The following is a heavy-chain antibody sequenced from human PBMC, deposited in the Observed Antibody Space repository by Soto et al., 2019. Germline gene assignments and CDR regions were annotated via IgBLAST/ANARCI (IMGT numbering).Heavy chain of an antibody. CDR1: GYTFTSYD. D-gene: IGHD3-9*01. V-gene: IGHV1-8*01. CDR2: MNPNSGNT. CDR3: AIRELRYFDWLLTDPDAFDI. Sequence: ASVKVSCKASGYTFTSYDINWVRQATGQGLEWMGWMNPNSGNTGYAQKFQGRVTMTRNTSISTAYMELSSLRSEDTAVYYCAIRELRYFDWLLTDPDAFDIWGQGTMVTVS. J-gene: IGHJ3*02.